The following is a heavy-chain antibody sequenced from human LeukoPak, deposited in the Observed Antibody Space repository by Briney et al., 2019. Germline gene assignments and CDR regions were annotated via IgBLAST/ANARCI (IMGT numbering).Heavy chain of an antibody. CDR2: IIPIFGTA. Sequence: GASVKVSCKASGGTFSSYAISWVRQAPGQGLEWMGGIIPIFGTANYAQEFQGRVTISTDESTSTAYMELSSLRSEDTAVYYCARGGRGWLPPDYWGQGTLVTVSS. CDR1: GGTFSSYA. CDR3: ARGGRGWLPPDY. V-gene: IGHV1-69*05. J-gene: IGHJ4*02. D-gene: IGHD5-24*01.